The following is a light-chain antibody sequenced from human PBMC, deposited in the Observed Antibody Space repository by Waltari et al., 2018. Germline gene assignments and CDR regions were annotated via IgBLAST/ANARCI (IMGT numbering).Light chain of an antibody. CDR3: CSFTDTSIWV. Sequence: QSALTQPASVPGSPGQSITLPSTATNSDIRTSDLFSWYQQHPGKAPKLLIYEVTQRPSGVSNHFSGSKSGNTASLTISGLQPEDEANYYCCSFTDTSIWVFGGGTKLTVL. V-gene: IGLV2-23*02. CDR2: EVT. J-gene: IGLJ3*02. CDR1: NSDIRTSDL.